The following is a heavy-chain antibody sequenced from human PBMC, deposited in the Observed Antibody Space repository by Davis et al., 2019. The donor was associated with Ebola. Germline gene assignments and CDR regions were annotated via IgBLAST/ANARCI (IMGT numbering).Heavy chain of an antibody. Sequence: MPGGSLRLSCAVYGGSFSGYYWSWIRQPPGKGLEWIGEINHSGSTNYNPSLKSRVTISVDTSKNQFSLKLSSVTAADTAVYYCASVPYYYGSGSPWGQGTLVTVSS. J-gene: IGHJ5*02. CDR2: INHSGST. CDR1: GGSFSGYY. CDR3: ASVPYYYGSGSP. V-gene: IGHV4-34*01. D-gene: IGHD3-10*01.